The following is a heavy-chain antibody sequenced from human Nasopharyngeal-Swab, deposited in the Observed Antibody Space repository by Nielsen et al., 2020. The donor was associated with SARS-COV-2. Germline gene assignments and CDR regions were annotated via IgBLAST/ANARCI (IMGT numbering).Heavy chain of an antibody. V-gene: IGHV1-69*13. CDR1: GGTFSSYA. J-gene: IGHJ5*02. CDR2: IIPIFGTA. CDR3: ARVTDYDFWSGSPFGP. D-gene: IGHD3-3*01. Sequence: SVKVSCKASGGTFSSYAISWVRQAPGQGLEWMGGIIPIFGTANYAQKFQGRVTITAGESTSTAYMELSSLRSEDTAVYYCARVTDYDFWSGSPFGPWGQGTLVTVSS.